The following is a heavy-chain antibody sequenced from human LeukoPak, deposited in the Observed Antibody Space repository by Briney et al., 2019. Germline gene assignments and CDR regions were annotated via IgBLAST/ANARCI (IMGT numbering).Heavy chain of an antibody. D-gene: IGHD3-16*01. V-gene: IGHV3-74*01. CDR2: IKTDGRTT. CDR1: GMTFSNHW. CDR3: TTGPSYGYEW. J-gene: IGHJ4*02. Sequence: GGSLRLSCAASGMTFSNHWMHWVRQVLGKGLVWVSLIKTDGRTTIYADSVKGRFTISRDNGKSTLYLQMNSLRAEDTAIYYCTTGPSYGYEWWGQGTVVTVSS.